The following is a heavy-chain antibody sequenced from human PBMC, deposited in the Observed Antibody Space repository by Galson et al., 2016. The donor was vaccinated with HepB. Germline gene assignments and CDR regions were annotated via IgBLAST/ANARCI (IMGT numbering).Heavy chain of an antibody. CDR2: MFSNDAK. J-gene: IGHJ6*03. D-gene: IGHD6-19*01. V-gene: IGHV2-26*01. CDR1: GFSLSNDQMG. Sequence: PALVKPTQTLTLTCTVSGFSLSNDQMGVTWIRQSPGKALEWFAHMFSNDAKSYRTPLKSRLTISKDTSKSQVVLTMTNMDPLDTATYYCARIGGNSSAWPTSQYDDNIDVCGKATTVTVSS. CDR3: ARIGGNSSAWPTSQYDDNIDV.